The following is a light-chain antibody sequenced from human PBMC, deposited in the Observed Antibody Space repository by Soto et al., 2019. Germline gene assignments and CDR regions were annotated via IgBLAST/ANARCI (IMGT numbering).Light chain of an antibody. V-gene: IGKV1-5*01. J-gene: IGKJ1*01. CDR3: QQYNSYSRT. Sequence: DLQMTQSPSPLSASVGDRVTITCRASQSISSWLAWYEQKPGKAPKLLIYDASSLESGVPSRFSGSGSGTEFTLSSSNLQPDDFATYYCQQYNSYSRTFGQGTKVESK. CDR1: QSISSW. CDR2: DAS.